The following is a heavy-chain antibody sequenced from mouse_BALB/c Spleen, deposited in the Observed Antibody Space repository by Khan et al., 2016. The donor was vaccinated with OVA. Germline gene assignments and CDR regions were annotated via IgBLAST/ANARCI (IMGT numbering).Heavy chain of an antibody. CDR2: ISYSGST. Sequence: EVQLKESGPGLVKPSQSLSLTCTVTGYSITSDYAWNWIRQFPGNTLEWMGYISYSGSTNYNPSLKSRISITRDTSKNQFILQLNSVTTEDTATYECSRDGSRDNYAMDYWGQGTSVTVSS. CDR1: GYSITSDYA. D-gene: IGHD2-3*01. V-gene: IGHV3-2*02. CDR3: SRDGSRDNYAMDY. J-gene: IGHJ4*01.